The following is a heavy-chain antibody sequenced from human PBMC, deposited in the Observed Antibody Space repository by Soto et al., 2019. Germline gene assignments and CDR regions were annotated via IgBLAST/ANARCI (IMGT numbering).Heavy chain of an antibody. V-gene: IGHV3-66*01. Sequence: EVPLVESGGGLVQPGGSLRLSCAASGFTVSSNYMSWVRQAPGKGLEWVSVIYSGGSTYYADSVKGRFAISRDNSKNALYRQRNSLRAEDTAVYYCARYYYDSSGYFDYWGQGTLVTVSS. CDR2: IYSGGST. CDR1: GFTVSSNY. J-gene: IGHJ4*02. CDR3: ARYYYDSSGYFDY. D-gene: IGHD3-22*01.